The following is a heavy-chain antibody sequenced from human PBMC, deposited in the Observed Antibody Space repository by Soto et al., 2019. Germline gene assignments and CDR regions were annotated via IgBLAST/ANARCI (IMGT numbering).Heavy chain of an antibody. CDR2: IYPGDSDT. D-gene: IGHD6-13*01. Sequence: PGESLKISCRVSGYTFTNDWIAWVRQMPGKGLEWMGIIYPGDSDTRYSPSFQGQVTISVDKSLNTAYLQWSRLKASDSAMYYCARVWEMATVAACDYWGRGTLVTVSS. J-gene: IGHJ4*02. V-gene: IGHV5-51*01. CDR1: GYTFTNDW. CDR3: ARVWEMATVAACDY.